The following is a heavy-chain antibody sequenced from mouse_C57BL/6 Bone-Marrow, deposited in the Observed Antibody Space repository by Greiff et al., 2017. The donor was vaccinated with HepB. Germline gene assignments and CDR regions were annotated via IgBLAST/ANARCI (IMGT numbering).Heavy chain of an antibody. J-gene: IGHJ2*01. D-gene: IGHD3-3*01. CDR1: GYAFSSSW. V-gene: IGHV1-82*01. CDR3: ARKGGQAFDY. CDR2: IYPGDGDT. Sequence: VQLQQSGPELVKPGASVKISCKASGYAFSSSWMNWVKQRPGKGLEWIGRIYPGDGDTNYNGKFKGKATLTADKSSSTAYMQLSSLTSEDSAVYFCARKGGQAFDYWGQGTTLTVSS.